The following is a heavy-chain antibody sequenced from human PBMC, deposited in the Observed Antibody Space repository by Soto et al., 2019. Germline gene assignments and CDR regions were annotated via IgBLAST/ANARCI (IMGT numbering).Heavy chain of an antibody. V-gene: IGHV3-7*03. CDR3: AREDVTTAFVLGYYNYGLDV. CDR2: IKQDGTEE. Sequence: LRLSCSASGSTFRDYWMSWVRQAPGMGLEWVANIKQDGTEEYYVDSVKGRFSISRDNAKKSLYLQMNGLRAEDTAVYYCAREDVTTAFVLGYYNYGLDVWGQGTTVTVSS. J-gene: IGHJ6*02. D-gene: IGHD4-4*01. CDR1: GSTFRDYW.